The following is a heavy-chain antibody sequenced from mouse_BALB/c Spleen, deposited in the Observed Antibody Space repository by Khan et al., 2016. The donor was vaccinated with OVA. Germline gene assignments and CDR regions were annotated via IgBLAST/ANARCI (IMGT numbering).Heavy chain of an antibody. Sequence: EVQLVESGPGLVKPSQSLSLTCTVTGYSITSDYAWNWIRQFPGNKLEWMGYISYSGSTSYNPSLKSRISITRDTSKNQFFLQLNSVTSEDTATYYCARRAYYGNWYFDVWCAGTTVTVSS. CDR3: ARRAYYGNWYFDV. CDR2: ISYSGST. D-gene: IGHD2-1*01. J-gene: IGHJ1*01. CDR1: GYSITSDYA. V-gene: IGHV3-2*02.